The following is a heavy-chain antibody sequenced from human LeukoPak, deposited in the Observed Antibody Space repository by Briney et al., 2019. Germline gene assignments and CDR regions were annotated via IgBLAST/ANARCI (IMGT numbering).Heavy chain of an antibody. V-gene: IGHV3-21*01. CDR1: GFTFSSAW. J-gene: IGHJ4*02. CDR2: ISSSSSYI. Sequence: GGSLRLSCAASGFTFSSAWMSWVRQAPGKGLEWVSSISSSSSYIYYADSVKGRFTISRDNAKNSLYLQMNSLRAEDTAVYYCARKGEMATIDDYWGQGTLVTVSS. CDR3: ARKGEMATIDDY. D-gene: IGHD5-24*01.